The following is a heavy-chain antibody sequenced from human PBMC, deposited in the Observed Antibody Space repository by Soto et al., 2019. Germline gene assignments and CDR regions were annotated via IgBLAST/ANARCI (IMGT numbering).Heavy chain of an antibody. CDR2: INSDGSNT. CDR3: ARGFFGPDY. J-gene: IGHJ4*02. Sequence: GGSQRLSCAASGFNFSGYWIHWVRQAPGKGLVWVSCINSDGSNTIYADSVKGRFTISRDNAKNTVFLQINSLRAEDTAVYYCARGFFGPDYWGQGTLVTVS. CDR1: GFNFSGYW. D-gene: IGHD3-10*01. V-gene: IGHV3-74*01.